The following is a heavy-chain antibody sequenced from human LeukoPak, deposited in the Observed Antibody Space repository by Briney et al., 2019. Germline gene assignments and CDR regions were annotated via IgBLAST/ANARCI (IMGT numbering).Heavy chain of an antibody. CDR1: GYTFTSYY. Sequence: GASVKVSCKASGYTFTSYYMHWVRQAPGQGLEWMGLINPSGGSTSYAQKFQGRVTMTRDMSTSTVYMELSSLRSEDTAVYYCARDIRGGYGDYRRSLDYWGQGTLVTVSS. CDR2: INPSGGST. V-gene: IGHV1-46*01. CDR3: ARDIRGGYGDYRRSLDY. J-gene: IGHJ4*02. D-gene: IGHD4-17*01.